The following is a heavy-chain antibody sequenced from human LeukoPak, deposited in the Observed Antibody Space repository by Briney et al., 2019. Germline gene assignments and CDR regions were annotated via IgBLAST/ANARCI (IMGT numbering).Heavy chain of an antibody. CDR3: ARDGYYGSGSQTYYYYYYGMDV. J-gene: IGHJ6*04. V-gene: IGHV3-33*01. CDR2: IWYDGSNK. CDR1: GFTFSSYG. D-gene: IGHD3-10*01. Sequence: GRSLRLSCAASGFTFSSYGMHWVRQAPGKGLEWVAVIWYDGSNKYYADSVEGRFTISRDNSKNTLYLQMNSLRAEDTAVYYCARDGYYGSGSQTYYYYYYGMDVWGKGTTVTVSS.